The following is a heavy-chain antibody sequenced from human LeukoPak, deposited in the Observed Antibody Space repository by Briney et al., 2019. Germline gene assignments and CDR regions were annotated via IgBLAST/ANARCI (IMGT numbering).Heavy chain of an antibody. D-gene: IGHD1-26*01. CDR2: IKHDGTEK. CDR1: GFTFSSYW. Sequence: GGSLRLSCAASGFTFSSYWMSWVRQAPGKGLEWVANIKHDGTEKYYVDSVKGRFTLSRDNAKNSLYLQMNSMRAEDTAVYYCARETRWELFDYWGQGILVTVSS. V-gene: IGHV3-7*04. J-gene: IGHJ4*02. CDR3: ARETRWELFDY.